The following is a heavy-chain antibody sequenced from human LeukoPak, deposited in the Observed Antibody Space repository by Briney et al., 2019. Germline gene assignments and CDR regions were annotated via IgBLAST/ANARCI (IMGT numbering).Heavy chain of an antibody. CDR1: GYTFTSYA. V-gene: IGHV1-2*02. CDR2: INPNSGGT. Sequence: ASVKVSCKASGYTFTSYAMNWVRQAPGQGLEWMGWINPNSGGTNYAQKFQGRVTMTRDTSISTAYMELSRLRSDDTAVYYCARVGVPLGIAAAGTENWFDPWGQGTLVTVSS. CDR3: ARVGVPLGIAAAGTENWFDP. J-gene: IGHJ5*02. D-gene: IGHD6-13*01.